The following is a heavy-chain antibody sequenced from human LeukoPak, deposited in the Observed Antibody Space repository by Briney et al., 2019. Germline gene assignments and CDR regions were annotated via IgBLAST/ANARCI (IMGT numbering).Heavy chain of an antibody. CDR2: IYYSGST. V-gene: IGHV4-59*12. Sequence: PSETLSLTCTVSGGSISSYYWSWIRQPPGKGLEWIGYIYYSGSTNYNPSLKSRVTISVDTSKNQFSLKLSSVTAADTAVYYCARDQVSVAGTGIDYWGQGTLVTVSS. CDR1: GGSISSYY. D-gene: IGHD6-19*01. J-gene: IGHJ4*02. CDR3: ARDQVSVAGTGIDY.